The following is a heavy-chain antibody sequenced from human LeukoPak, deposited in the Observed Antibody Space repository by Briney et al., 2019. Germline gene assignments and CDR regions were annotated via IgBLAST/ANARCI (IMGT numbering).Heavy chain of an antibody. D-gene: IGHD5-18*01. CDR2: IYPGDSVT. CDR1: GYSFTSYW. Sequence: GESLKISCKGSGYSFTSYWIGWVRQIPGKGLEWMGIIYPGDSVTRYSPSFQGQVTISADKSISTAYLQWSSLKASDTAMYYCARHRREAISFDSYGYSVDYWGQGTLVTVSS. CDR3: ARHRREAISFDSYGYSVDY. J-gene: IGHJ4*02. V-gene: IGHV5-51*01.